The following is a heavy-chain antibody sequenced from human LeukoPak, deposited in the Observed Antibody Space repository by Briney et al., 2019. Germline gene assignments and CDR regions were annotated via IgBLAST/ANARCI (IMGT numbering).Heavy chain of an antibody. CDR3: ARLGGDYHFDY. Sequence: PGGSLRLSCAASGFTFSSYSMNWVRQAPGKGLEWVSSISSSSSYIYYADSVKGRFTISRENAKNSLYLQMNSLRAGDTAVYYCARLGGDYHFDYWGQGTLVTVSS. D-gene: IGHD4-17*01. CDR1: GFTFSSYS. V-gene: IGHV3-21*01. J-gene: IGHJ4*02. CDR2: ISSSSSYI.